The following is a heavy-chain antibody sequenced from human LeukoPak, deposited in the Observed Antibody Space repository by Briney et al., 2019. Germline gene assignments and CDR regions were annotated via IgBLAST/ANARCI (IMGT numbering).Heavy chain of an antibody. J-gene: IGHJ4*02. V-gene: IGHV4-4*07. CDR3: ARDRSGYEYVFDY. Sequence: PSETLSLTCTVSGGSISSYNWSWIRKPAGKGLEWIGRIYTSGSTNYNPSLKSRVTMSVDTSKNQFSLKLSSVTAADTAVYYCARDRSGYEYVFDYWGQGTLVTVSS. CDR1: GGSISSYN. CDR2: IYTSGST. D-gene: IGHD5-12*01.